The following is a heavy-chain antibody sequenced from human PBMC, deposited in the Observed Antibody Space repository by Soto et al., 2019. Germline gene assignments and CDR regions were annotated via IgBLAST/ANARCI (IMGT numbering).Heavy chain of an antibody. CDR1: GYTFTIYY. CDR2: INPDSGGT. Sequence: SVKVSCKASGYTFTIYYMQWVRQAPGQGLEWMGWINPDSGGTKYAQKFQGGVTMTRDTSINTVYMELSRLRSDDTAVYYCAREIRSGYYKYWYFDLWGRGTLVTVSS. CDR3: AREIRSGYYKYWYFDL. J-gene: IGHJ2*01. V-gene: IGHV1-2*02. D-gene: IGHD3-3*01.